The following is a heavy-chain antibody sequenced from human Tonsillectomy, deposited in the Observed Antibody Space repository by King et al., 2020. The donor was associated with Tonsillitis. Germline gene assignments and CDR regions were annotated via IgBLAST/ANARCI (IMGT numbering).Heavy chain of an antibody. CDR3: ATYTVTTSGYYYYYYGMDV. V-gene: IGHV1-24*01. CDR2: FDPEDGET. Sequence: VQLVESGAEVKKPGASVKVSCKVSGYTLTELSMHWVRQAPGKGLEWMGGFDPEDGETIYAQKFQGRVTMTEDTSTDTAYMELSSLRSEDTAVYYCATYTVTTSGYYYYYYGMDVWGQGTTVTVSS. CDR1: GYTLTELS. J-gene: IGHJ6*02. D-gene: IGHD4-17*01.